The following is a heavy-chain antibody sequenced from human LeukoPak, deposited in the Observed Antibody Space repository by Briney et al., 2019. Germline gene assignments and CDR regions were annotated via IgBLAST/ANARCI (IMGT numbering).Heavy chain of an antibody. CDR1: GASISGHY. D-gene: IGHD6-13*01. V-gene: IGHV4-4*07. CDR3: AREIAAADSRAFDI. CDR2: VYVSGNT. Sequence: SETLSLTCSVSGASISGHYWSWIRQAAGQGLERIGRVYVSGNTNYSPSLKSRVTMSVDTSKNQFSLKLTSLTAADTAVYYCAREIAAADSRAFDIWGQGTMVTVSS. J-gene: IGHJ3*02.